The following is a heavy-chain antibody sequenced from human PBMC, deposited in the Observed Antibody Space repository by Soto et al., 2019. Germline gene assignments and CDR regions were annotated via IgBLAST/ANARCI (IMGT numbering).Heavy chain of an antibody. Sequence: QVQLVQSGAEVEKPGSSVKVSCKASGGTFSSYTISWVRQAPGQGLEWMGRIIPILGIANSAQKFQGRVTLTADKSTSTAYMELSSLRSEDTAVYYCARHPPSYDCGDYDAFYYYYMDVWGKGTTVTVSS. CDR2: IIPILGIA. CDR3: ARHPPSYDCGDYDAFYYYYMDV. V-gene: IGHV1-69*02. J-gene: IGHJ6*03. D-gene: IGHD4-17*01. CDR1: GGTFSSYT.